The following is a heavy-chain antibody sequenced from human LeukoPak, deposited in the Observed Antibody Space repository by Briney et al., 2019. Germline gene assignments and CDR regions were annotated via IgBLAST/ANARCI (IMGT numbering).Heavy chain of an antibody. CDR3: ASDAPYCGGDCYSVLGY. CDR1: GGTFSSYA. J-gene: IGHJ4*02. CDR2: IIPIFGTA. D-gene: IGHD2-21*02. V-gene: IGHV1-69*13. Sequence: SVKVSCKASGGTFSSYAISWVRQAPGQGLEWMGGIIPIFGTANYAQKFQGRVTITAVESTSTAYMELSSLRSEDTAVYYCASDAPYCGGDCYSVLGYWGQGTLVTVSS.